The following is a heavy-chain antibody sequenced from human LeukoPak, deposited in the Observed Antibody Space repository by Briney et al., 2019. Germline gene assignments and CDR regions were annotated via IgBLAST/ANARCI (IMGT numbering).Heavy chain of an antibody. Sequence: PGGSLRLSCAASGFTFSSYSVNWVRQAPGKGLEWVSSISSSSSYIYYADSVKGRFTISRDNAKNSLYLQMNSLRAEDTAVYYCARDLMFEKGLYYFDYWGQGTLVTVSS. J-gene: IGHJ4*02. CDR3: ARDLMFEKGLYYFDY. CDR2: ISSSSSYI. V-gene: IGHV3-21*01. D-gene: IGHD3-10*02. CDR1: GFTFSSYS.